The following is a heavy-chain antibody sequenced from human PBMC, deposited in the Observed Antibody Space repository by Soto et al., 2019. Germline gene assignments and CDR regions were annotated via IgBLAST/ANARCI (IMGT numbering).Heavy chain of an antibody. V-gene: IGHV2-5*02. CDR2: IYWDDDK. D-gene: IGHD3-3*01. CDR3: AHMIFGVVTPTYWFDP. CDR1: GFSRSNIGAG. J-gene: IGHJ5*02. Sequence: QITLKEAGPTLVKPTQTLTLTCTFSGFSRSNIGAGVAWIRHPPGKALEWLALIYWDDDKPYSPSLKNRLTNTKDTSTNQVVPTMTNMDPVDTATYYGAHMIFGVVTPTYWFDPWGQGTLVTVSS.